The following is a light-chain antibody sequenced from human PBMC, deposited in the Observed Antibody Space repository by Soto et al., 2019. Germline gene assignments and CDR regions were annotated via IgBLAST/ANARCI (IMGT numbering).Light chain of an antibody. J-gene: IGLJ2*01. Sequence: QSVLTQPASVSASPGQSITISCTGTSSDIGGYIYVSWYQHHPGKAPRLMIYEVSSRPSGVSNRFSGSKSGNTASLTISGLQAEDEAQYYCCSYAGSNTYVVFGGGTKLTVL. CDR3: CSYAGSNTYVV. V-gene: IGLV2-14*01. CDR2: EVS. CDR1: SSDIGGYIY.